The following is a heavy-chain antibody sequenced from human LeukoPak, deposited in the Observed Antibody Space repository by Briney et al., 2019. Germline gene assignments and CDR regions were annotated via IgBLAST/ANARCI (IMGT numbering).Heavy chain of an antibody. J-gene: IGHJ5*02. CDR3: ARDYARSGYYSNWFDP. CDR1: GYTFTSYG. V-gene: IGHV1-18*01. D-gene: IGHD3-22*01. CDR2: ISAYNGNT. Sequence: ASVKVSCKASGYTFTSYGISWVRQAPGQGLEGMGWISAYNGNTNYAQKLQGRVTMTTDTSTSTAYMELRSLRSDDTAVYYCARDYARSGYYSNWFDPWGQGTLVTVSS.